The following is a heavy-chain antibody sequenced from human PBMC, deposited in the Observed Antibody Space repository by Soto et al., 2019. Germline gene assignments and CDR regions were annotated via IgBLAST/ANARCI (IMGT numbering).Heavy chain of an antibody. J-gene: IGHJ4*02. CDR3: ARRVRHDNSGYYFDS. V-gene: IGHV4-59*08. Sequence: SETIPLTCTVSGGSSGDHDCSWIRQPPGKGLEWIGYIYYSGSTKYNPSLKSRVTISVDTSKNQFSLSLSSVTAADTAVYYCARRVRHDNSGYYFDSWGQGTLVTVSS. D-gene: IGHD3-22*01. CDR1: GGSSGDHD. CDR2: IYYSGST.